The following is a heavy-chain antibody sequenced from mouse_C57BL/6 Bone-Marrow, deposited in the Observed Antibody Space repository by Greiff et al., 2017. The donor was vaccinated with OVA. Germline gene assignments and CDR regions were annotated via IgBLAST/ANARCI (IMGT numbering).Heavy chain of an antibody. D-gene: IGHD2-4*01. CDR3: ARGIYYDYPWFAY. Sequence: VQLQQSGPELVKPGASVKISCKASGYTFTDYYINWVKQRPGQGLEWIGWIFPGSGSTYYNEKFKGKAPLTVDKSSSTAYMLLSSLTSEDSAVYFCARGIYYDYPWFAYWGQGTLVTVSA. CDR1: GYTFTDYY. CDR2: IFPGSGST. V-gene: IGHV1-75*01. J-gene: IGHJ3*01.